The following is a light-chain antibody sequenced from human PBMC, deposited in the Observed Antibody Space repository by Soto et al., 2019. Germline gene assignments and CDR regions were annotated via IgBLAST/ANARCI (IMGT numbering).Light chain of an antibody. J-gene: IGLJ1*01. CDR2: KDS. CDR3: YSAADNNV. CDR1: VLAKKY. V-gene: IGLV3-27*01. Sequence: SYELTQPSSVSVSPGQTARITCSGDVLAKKYARWFQQKPGQAPVLVIYKDSERPSGIPERFSGSSSGTTVTLTISWAQVEDEADYYCYSAADNNVFGTGTKLTVL.